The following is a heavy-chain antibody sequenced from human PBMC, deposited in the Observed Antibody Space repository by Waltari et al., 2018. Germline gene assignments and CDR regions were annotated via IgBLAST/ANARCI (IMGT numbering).Heavy chain of an antibody. D-gene: IGHD1-26*01. V-gene: IGHV4-38-2*01. CDR2: IYHSGST. Sequence: QVQLQESGPGLVKPSETLSLTCAVSGYSISSGYYWGWIRQPPGKGLEWIGSIYHSGSTYYNPSLKSRVTISVDTSKNQFSLKLSSVTAADTAVYYCAIRGDSGSYWLHHDYWGQGTLVTVSS. CDR3: AIRGDSGSYWLHHDY. CDR1: GYSISSGYY. J-gene: IGHJ4*02.